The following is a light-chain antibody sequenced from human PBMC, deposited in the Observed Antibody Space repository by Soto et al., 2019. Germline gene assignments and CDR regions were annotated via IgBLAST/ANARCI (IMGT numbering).Light chain of an antibody. CDR1: QDINIY. CDR2: DAS. V-gene: IGKV1-33*01. Sequence: DKRMTKSPSALLSTGGDRAAITCKATQDINIYLNWYQQKPGKAPNLLIYDASNLEIGVPSRFSGSGSGTHFTFTISSLQPEDVATYYCQKYNSAPSITFGQGTRLEIK. CDR3: QKYNSAPSIT. J-gene: IGKJ5*01.